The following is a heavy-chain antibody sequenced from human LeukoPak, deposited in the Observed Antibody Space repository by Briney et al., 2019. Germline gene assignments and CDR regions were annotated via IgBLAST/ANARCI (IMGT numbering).Heavy chain of an antibody. CDR3: AREDSRTFDI. Sequence: SETLSLTCAVYGGSFSGYYWSWIRQPPGKGLEWIGEINHSGSTNYNPSLKSRVSISVDTSKNQFSLKLSSVTAADTAVYYCAREDSRTFDIWGQGTMVTVSS. CDR2: INHSGST. D-gene: IGHD6-13*01. J-gene: IGHJ3*02. CDR1: GGSFSGYY. V-gene: IGHV4-34*01.